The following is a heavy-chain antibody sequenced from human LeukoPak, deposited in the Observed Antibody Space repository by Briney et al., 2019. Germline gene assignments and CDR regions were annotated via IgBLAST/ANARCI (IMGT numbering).Heavy chain of an antibody. Sequence: PGGSLRLSCAASGFTFSSYAMSWVRQAPGKGLEWVSAISGSGGSTYYADSVKGRFTISRDNSKNTPYLQMNSLRAEDTAVYYCAKARVVNRSYFDYWGQGTLVTVSS. D-gene: IGHD3-22*01. CDR3: AKARVVNRSYFDY. CDR2: ISGSGGST. CDR1: GFTFSSYA. V-gene: IGHV3-23*01. J-gene: IGHJ4*02.